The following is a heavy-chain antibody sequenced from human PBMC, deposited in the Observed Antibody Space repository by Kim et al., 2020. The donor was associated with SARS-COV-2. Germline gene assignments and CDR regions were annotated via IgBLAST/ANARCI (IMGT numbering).Heavy chain of an antibody. CDR1: GGSISSYY. CDR2: IYYSGST. V-gene: IGHV4-59*01. J-gene: IGHJ3*02. CDR3: ARASVIRCAFDI. D-gene: IGHD3-22*01. Sequence: SETLSLTCTVSGGSISSYYWSWIRQPPGKGLEWIGYIYYSGSTNYNPSLKSRVTISVDTSKNQFSLKLSSVTAADTAVYYCARASVIRCAFDIWGQGTMV.